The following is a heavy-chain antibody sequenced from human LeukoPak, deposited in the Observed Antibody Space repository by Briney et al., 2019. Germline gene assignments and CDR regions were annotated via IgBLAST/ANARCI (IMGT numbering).Heavy chain of an antibody. D-gene: IGHD2-2*01. J-gene: IGHJ5*01. CDR2: INDGGDKT. CDR3: AKGGLVVVPAARGGLDS. V-gene: IGHV3-23*01. Sequence: PGGSLRLSCAASGFSFGSFAMHWVRQAPGKGLEWVSAINDGGDKTYYPDAVKGRFTISRDNSKKTLYLQLNSLRVEDTALYYCAKGGLVVVPAARGGLDSWGQGTLVTVSS. CDR1: GFSFGSFA.